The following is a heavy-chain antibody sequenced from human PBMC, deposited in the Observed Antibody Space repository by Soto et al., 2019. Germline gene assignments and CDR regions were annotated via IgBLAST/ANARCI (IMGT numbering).Heavy chain of an antibody. J-gene: IGHJ4*02. CDR1: GFPFDDFA. CDR3: ARVRTVGMSGSPGDS. CDR2: IRNQSYQETT. Sequence: SLRLSWTGSGFPFDDFAINWVRQAPGKGLEWVGLIRNQSYQETTEYAAAVKGRFTISRDTSNGIAYLQMNSLNIEDTAVFYCARVRTVGMSGSPGDSWGQGTLVTVSS. V-gene: IGHV3-49*04. D-gene: IGHD3-10*01.